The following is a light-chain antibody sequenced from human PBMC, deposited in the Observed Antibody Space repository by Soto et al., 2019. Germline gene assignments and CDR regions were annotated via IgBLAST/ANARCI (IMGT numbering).Light chain of an antibody. V-gene: IGLV2-14*01. CDR2: EVS. J-gene: IGLJ1*01. CDR1: SSDLGNYNY. CDR3: SSYTSSGTLV. Sequence: QSALTQPASVSGSPVQSITVSCTGTSSDLGNYNYVSWYQHHPGKAPKLMVYEVSNRPSGVSNRFSGSKSGNTASLTISGLQVEDEAEYYCSSYTSSGTLVFGAGTKLTVL.